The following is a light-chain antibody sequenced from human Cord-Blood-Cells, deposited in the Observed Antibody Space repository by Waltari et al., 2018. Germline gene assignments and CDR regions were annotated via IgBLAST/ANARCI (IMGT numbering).Light chain of an antibody. V-gene: IGKV3-20*01. CDR1: QSVSSSY. Sequence: EIVLTQPPGTLSLSPGERATLSCRASQSVSSSYLAWYQQKPGQAPRLLIYGASSRATGIPDRLRGSGSGTYFTLTISRLGPEDFAVYYCQQYGSSRLTFGGGTKVEIK. CDR3: QQYGSSRLT. J-gene: IGKJ4*01. CDR2: GAS.